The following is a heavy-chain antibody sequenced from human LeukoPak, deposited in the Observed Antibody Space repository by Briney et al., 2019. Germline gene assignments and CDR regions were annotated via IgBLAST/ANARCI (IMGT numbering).Heavy chain of an antibody. CDR2: IYYSGTT. Sequence: SETLSLTCTVSGGSISSSSYYWGWVRQPPGKGLEWIGSIYYSGTTYYNPSLKSRVTISVDTSKNQFSLKLRSVTATDTAVYYCARDFRTQLDGYSPPYHFDYWGQGTLVTVSS. J-gene: IGHJ4*02. CDR3: ARDFRTQLDGYSPPYHFDY. D-gene: IGHD5-24*01. CDR1: GGSISSSSYY. V-gene: IGHV4-39*02.